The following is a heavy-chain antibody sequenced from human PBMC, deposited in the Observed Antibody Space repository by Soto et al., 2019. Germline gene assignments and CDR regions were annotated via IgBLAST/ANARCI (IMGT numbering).Heavy chain of an antibody. D-gene: IGHD2-2*01. CDR1: GFTFSHYG. CDR3: ARYSVKYQDPIDY. J-gene: IGHJ4*02. V-gene: IGHV3-30*03. CDR2: ISYDGSNK. Sequence: QVQLVESGGGVVQPGRSLRLSCAASGFTFSHYGIHWVRQAPGKGLEWLAVISYDGSNKHYADSVKGRFTVSRDNSKNTLYLQMNSLRAEDTAVYFCARYSVKYQDPIDYWGQGTLVTVPT.